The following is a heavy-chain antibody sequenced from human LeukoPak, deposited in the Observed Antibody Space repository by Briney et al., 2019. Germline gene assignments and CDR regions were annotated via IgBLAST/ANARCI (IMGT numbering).Heavy chain of an antibody. V-gene: IGHV1-3*01. CDR3: ARGIWTAKFVQNYLDY. D-gene: IGHD3/OR15-3a*01. Sequence: GASVKVSCKASGFTFTNYAIQWVRQAPGQRLEWMGWINAGNGKTKYSQKFQGRVTITRDTSANTAYMELSSLRSEDTAVYYCARGIWTAKFVQNYLDYWGQGTLVTVSS. CDR2: INAGNGKT. J-gene: IGHJ4*02. CDR1: GFTFTNYA.